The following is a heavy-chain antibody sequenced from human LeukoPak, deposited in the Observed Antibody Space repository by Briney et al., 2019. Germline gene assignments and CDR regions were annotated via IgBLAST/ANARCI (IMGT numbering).Heavy chain of an antibody. V-gene: IGHV3-7*03. Sequence: GGSLRLSCEGSAFTFSGHWMNWVRQTPGKGLEWVASIKEDGSERQYVDSVKGRFSISRDNTKGSLFLQLNSLRAEDTAVYYCARVPGDYWGQGTLVTVSS. D-gene: IGHD3-10*01. CDR1: AFTFSGHW. J-gene: IGHJ4*02. CDR2: IKEDGSER. CDR3: ARVPGDY.